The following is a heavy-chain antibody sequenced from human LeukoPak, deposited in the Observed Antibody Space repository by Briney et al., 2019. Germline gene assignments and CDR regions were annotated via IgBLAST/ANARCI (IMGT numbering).Heavy chain of an antibody. Sequence: GGSLRLSCAASGFTFSSYAMSWVRQAPGKGLEWVSAISGSGGSTYYADSVKGRFTISRVNSKNTLYLQMNSLRAEDTAVYYCAKDAYYDSSGYHFDYWGQGTLVTVSS. V-gene: IGHV3-23*01. CDR3: AKDAYYDSSGYHFDY. CDR2: ISGSGGST. J-gene: IGHJ4*02. D-gene: IGHD3-22*01. CDR1: GFTFSSYA.